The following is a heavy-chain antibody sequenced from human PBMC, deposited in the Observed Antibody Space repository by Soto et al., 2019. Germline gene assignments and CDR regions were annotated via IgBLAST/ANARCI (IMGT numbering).Heavy chain of an antibody. Sequence: GGSLRLSCAASGFSFSTYGMHWVRQAPGKGLEWVAVIWYDGSNKYYADSVKGRFTVSRDNSKNTLYLQMNSLRAEDTAVYYCARSPAGYSYGYGADYWGQGTLVTVSS. J-gene: IGHJ4*02. CDR1: GFSFSTYG. V-gene: IGHV3-33*01. CDR2: IWYDGSNK. D-gene: IGHD5-18*01. CDR3: ARSPAGYSYGYGADY.